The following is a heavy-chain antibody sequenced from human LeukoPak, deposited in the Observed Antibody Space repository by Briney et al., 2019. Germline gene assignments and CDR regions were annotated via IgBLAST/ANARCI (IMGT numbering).Heavy chain of an antibody. CDR2: MSYSGST. CDR1: GGSISSYY. V-gene: IGHV4-59*08. D-gene: IGHD6-19*01. Sequence: SETLSLTCTVSGGSISSYYWSWIRQPPGKGLEWIGYMSYSGSTNYNPSLKSRVTISVDTSKNQFSLKLSSVTAADTALYYCSRASSTSYYDYWGQGTLVSVSS. J-gene: IGHJ4*02. CDR3: SRASSTSYYDY.